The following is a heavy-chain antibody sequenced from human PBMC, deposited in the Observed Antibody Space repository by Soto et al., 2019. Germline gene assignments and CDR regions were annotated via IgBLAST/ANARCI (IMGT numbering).Heavy chain of an antibody. CDR2: ISYDGSNK. J-gene: IGHJ4*02. Sequence: QVQLVESGGGVVQPGRSLRLSCAASGFTFSSYGMHWVRQAPGKGLEWVAVISYDGSNKYYADSVKGRFTISRDNSKNTLYQQMNSLRAEDTAVYYCAKDQYSSGWYQTQFDYWGQGTLVTVSS. CDR3: AKDQYSSGWYQTQFDY. CDR1: GFTFSSYG. D-gene: IGHD6-19*01. V-gene: IGHV3-30*18.